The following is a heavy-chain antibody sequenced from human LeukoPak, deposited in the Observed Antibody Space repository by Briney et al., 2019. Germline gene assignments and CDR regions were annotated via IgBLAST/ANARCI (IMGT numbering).Heavy chain of an antibody. J-gene: IGHJ4*02. Sequence: SETLSLTCTVSGYSISSGYYWGWIRQPPGKGLEWIGSIYHSGSTYYNPSLKSRVTISVDTSKNQFSLKLSSVTAADTAVYYCAATPGPTRFDYWGQGTLVTVSS. V-gene: IGHV4-38-2*02. CDR3: AATPGPTRFDY. CDR1: GYSISSGYY. CDR2: IYHSGST.